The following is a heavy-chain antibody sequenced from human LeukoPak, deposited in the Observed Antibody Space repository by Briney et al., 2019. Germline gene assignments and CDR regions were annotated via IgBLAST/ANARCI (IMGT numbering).Heavy chain of an antibody. D-gene: IGHD2-2*01. CDR3: ARAGDCSSTSCYGGVDY. V-gene: IGHV4-59*08. CDR1: GGSISIYY. J-gene: IGHJ4*02. CDR2: IYYSGST. Sequence: SETLSLTCTVSGGSISIYYWSWIRQPPGKGLEWIGYIYYSGSTNYNPSLKSRVTISVDTSKNQFSLKLSSVTAADTAVYYCARAGDCSSTSCYGGVDYWGQGTLVTVSS.